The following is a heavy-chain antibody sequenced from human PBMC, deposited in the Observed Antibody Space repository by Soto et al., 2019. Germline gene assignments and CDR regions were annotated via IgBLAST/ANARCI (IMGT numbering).Heavy chain of an antibody. CDR1: GFTFSSYA. D-gene: IGHD5-12*01. Sequence: PGGSLRLSCAASGFTFSSYAMSWVRQAPGKGLEWVSAISGSGGSTYYADSVKGRFTISRDNSKSTLYLQMNSLRAEDTAVYYCAKVRSGYDDEGPFFDYWGQGTLVTVSS. CDR2: ISGSGGST. V-gene: IGHV3-23*01. J-gene: IGHJ4*02. CDR3: AKVRSGYDDEGPFFDY.